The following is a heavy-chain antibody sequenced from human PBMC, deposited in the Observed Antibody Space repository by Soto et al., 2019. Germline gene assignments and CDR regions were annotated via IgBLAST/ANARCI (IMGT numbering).Heavy chain of an antibody. D-gene: IGHD2-15*01. V-gene: IGHV3-21*01. J-gene: IGHJ3*02. CDR1: GFTFSSYS. CDR3: ARRYCSGGSCYSGASEI. Sequence: PWGSLRLSCAASGFTFSSYSMNWVRQGPGKGLEWVSSISISISYIYYADSLKGRFTISRDNAKNSLYLQMNSLRAEDTAVYYCARRYCSGGSCYSGASEIWGQGKMVNV. CDR2: ISISISYI.